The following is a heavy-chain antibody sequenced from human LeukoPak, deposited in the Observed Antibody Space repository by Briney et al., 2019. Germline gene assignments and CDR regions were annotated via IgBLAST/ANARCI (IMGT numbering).Heavy chain of an antibody. D-gene: IGHD6-13*01. CDR1: GYTFTSYY. CDR3: ARGPRGIAAANWFDP. Sequence: GASVKVSCKASGYTFTSYYMHWVRQAPGHGLEWMGIINPSGGSTSYAQKFQGRVTMTRDTSTSTVYMELSSLRSEDTAVYYCARGPRGIAAANWFDPWGQGTLVTVSS. CDR2: INPSGGST. V-gene: IGHV1-46*01. J-gene: IGHJ5*02.